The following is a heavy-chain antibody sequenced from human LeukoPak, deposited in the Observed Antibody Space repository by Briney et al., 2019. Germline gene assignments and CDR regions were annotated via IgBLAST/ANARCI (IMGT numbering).Heavy chain of an antibody. CDR3: ARRAYSHEWFDP. Sequence: GESLKISCKASGYTFTNYWIGWVRQMPGKGLEWMGTIYPGDSDTRYSLSFQGQVTISADKSSTTAYLQWSSLRASDTAMYFCARRAYSHEWFDPWGQGTLVTVSS. J-gene: IGHJ5*02. CDR1: GYTFTNYW. CDR2: IYPGDSDT. V-gene: IGHV5-51*01. D-gene: IGHD5-12*01.